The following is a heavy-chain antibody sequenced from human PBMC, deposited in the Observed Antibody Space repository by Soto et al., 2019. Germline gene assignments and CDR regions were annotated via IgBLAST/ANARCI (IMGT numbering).Heavy chain of an antibody. CDR3: ARQKNSWFYGMDV. J-gene: IGHJ6*02. D-gene: IGHD3-10*01. CDR2: ISHSGAT. CDR1: GYSISLGYY. Sequence: PSETLSLTCAVSGYSISLGYYWGWIRQPPGKGLEWIGQISHSGATDYNPSHKSRVSISGDTSKNQFSLILTSVTAADTAVYYCARQKNSWFYGMDVWGQGTTVTVSS. V-gene: IGHV4-38-2*01.